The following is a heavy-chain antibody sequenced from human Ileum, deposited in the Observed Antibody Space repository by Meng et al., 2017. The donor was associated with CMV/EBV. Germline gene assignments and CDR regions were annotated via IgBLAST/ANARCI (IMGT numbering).Heavy chain of an antibody. CDR3: VTRSKFNLVWSFDI. CDR1: GASASSKDVT. Sequence: QTLSLTCAIPGASASSKDVTWDWIRQSPSGGLEWLGRTYYRSKWYNDYAQSVKGRISVTPDTSKNQFSLELNSVSPADAAVYYCVTRSKFNLVWSFDIWGQGTTVTVSS. J-gene: IGHJ3*02. D-gene: IGHD6-6*01. V-gene: IGHV6-1*01. CDR2: TYYRSKWYN.